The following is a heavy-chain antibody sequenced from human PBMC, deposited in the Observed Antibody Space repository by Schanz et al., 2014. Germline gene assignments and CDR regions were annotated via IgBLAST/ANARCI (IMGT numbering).Heavy chain of an antibody. V-gene: IGHV3-11*03. Sequence: VQLLESGGGLVQPGGSLRLSCAASGFTFSDYYMTWMRQAPGKGLEWVSSISSSSSYISYADSVKGRFTISRDNAKNSLYLQMNSLRAEDTAVYYCARPSDSSWYMDVWGKGTTVTVSS. CDR1: GFTFSDYY. CDR3: ARPSDSSWYMDV. J-gene: IGHJ6*03. D-gene: IGHD2-21*02. CDR2: ISSSSSYI.